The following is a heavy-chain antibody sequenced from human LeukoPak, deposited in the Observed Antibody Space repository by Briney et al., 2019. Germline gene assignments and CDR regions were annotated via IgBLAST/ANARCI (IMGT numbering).Heavy chain of an antibody. CDR2: ISAYNGKT. CDR1: DYTFTNYG. V-gene: IGHV1-18*01. Sequence: ASVKVSCKASDYTFTNYGISWVRQAPGQGLEWMGWISAYNGKTYYAQNFQVRVTVTTDTSTSTAYMDLRSLRSDDTAVYYCAREVDLNAFDIWGQGTMVTVSS. CDR3: AREVDLNAFDI. D-gene: IGHD5-12*01. J-gene: IGHJ3*02.